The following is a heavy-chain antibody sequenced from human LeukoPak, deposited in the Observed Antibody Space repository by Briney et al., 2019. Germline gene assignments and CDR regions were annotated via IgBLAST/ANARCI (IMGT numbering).Heavy chain of an antibody. Sequence: PSETLSLTCTVSGGSISSYYWSWIRQPAGKGLEWIGRIYTSGSTNYNPSLKSRVTMSVDTSKNQFSLKLSSVTAADTAVYYCASTYYYDSSGYYSGNPTVFDYWGQGTLVTASS. CDR1: GGSISSYY. V-gene: IGHV4-4*07. CDR3: ASTYYYDSSGYYSGNPTVFDY. D-gene: IGHD3-22*01. J-gene: IGHJ4*02. CDR2: IYTSGST.